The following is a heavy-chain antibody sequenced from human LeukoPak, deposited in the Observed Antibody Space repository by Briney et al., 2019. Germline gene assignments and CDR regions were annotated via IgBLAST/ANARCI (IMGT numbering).Heavy chain of an antibody. J-gene: IGHJ4*02. V-gene: IGHV4-61*02. D-gene: IGHD1-1*01. Sequence: SQTLSLTCTVSGGSISSGSYYWSWIRQPAGKGLEWIGRIYTSGSTNYNPSLKSRVTISVDTSKNQFSLKLSSVTAADTAVYYCARAWKAKELDYWGQGTLVTVSS. CDR3: ARAWKAKELDY. CDR1: GGSISSGSYY. CDR2: IYTSGST.